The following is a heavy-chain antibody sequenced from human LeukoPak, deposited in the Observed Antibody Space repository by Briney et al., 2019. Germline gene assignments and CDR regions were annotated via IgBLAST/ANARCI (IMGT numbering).Heavy chain of an antibody. D-gene: IGHD2-15*01. V-gene: IGHV4-39*01. Sequence: SETLSLTCAVYGGSFSGYYWGRIRQPPGKGLEWIGSIYYSGSTYYNPSLKSRVTISVDTSKNQFSLKLSSVTAADTAVYYCARHCSGGSCYYSNWFDPWGQGTLVTVSS. CDR3: ARHCSGGSCYYSNWFDP. J-gene: IGHJ5*02. CDR2: IYYSGST. CDR1: GGSFSGYY.